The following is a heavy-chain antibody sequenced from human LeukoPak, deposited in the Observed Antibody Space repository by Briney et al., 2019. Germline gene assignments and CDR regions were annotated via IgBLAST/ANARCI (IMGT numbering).Heavy chain of an antibody. D-gene: IGHD5-18*01. CDR1: GASISHDY. J-gene: IGHJ3*02. CDR2: VYSSGT. Sequence: SETLSLTCIVSGASISHDYWSWVRQPAGKGLEWVGRVYSSGTNYNPSLKSRVTISVDTSKNQFSLKLSSVTAADTAVYYCARDLGYSYGFAFDIWGQGTMVTVSS. V-gene: IGHV4-4*07. CDR3: ARDLGYSYGFAFDI.